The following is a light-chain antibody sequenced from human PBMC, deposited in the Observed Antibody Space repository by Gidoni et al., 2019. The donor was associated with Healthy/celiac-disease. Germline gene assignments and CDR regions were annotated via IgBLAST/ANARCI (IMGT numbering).Light chain of an antibody. Sequence: DIVMTQSPDSLAVSLGERATINCKSSQSVLYSSNNKNYLAWYQLKPGQPPKLLIYWASTRESGVPDRFSGSGSGTDFTLTISSLQAEDVAVYYCQQYYSTSQTFGQGTKVEIK. CDR3: QQYYSTSQT. CDR2: WAS. CDR1: QSVLYSSNNKNY. J-gene: IGKJ1*01. V-gene: IGKV4-1*01.